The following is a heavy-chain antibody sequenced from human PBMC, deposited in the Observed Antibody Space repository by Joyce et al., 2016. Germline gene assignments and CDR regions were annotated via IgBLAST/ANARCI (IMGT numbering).Heavy chain of an antibody. J-gene: IGHJ4*02. V-gene: IGHV1-8*03. Sequence: QVQLVQSGAEARKPGASVTVSCKTSGYIFTNYDITWVRRATGQGLEWGGWMTPNSGFTDYTQNFKGRVTFTRDTSTNTAYMELKNLRSEDTAVYYCARVLGSGWLFDYWGQGTLVTVSS. CDR1: GYIFTNYD. D-gene: IGHD6-19*01. CDR2: MTPNSGFT. CDR3: ARVLGSGWLFDY.